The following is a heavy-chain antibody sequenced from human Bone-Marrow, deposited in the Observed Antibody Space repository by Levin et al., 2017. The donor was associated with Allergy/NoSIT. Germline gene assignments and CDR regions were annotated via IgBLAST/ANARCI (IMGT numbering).Heavy chain of an antibody. CDR1: GFTFSTTF. V-gene: IGHV3-66*01. Sequence: PGGSLRLSCAASGFTFSTTFMTWVRQAPGKGLEWVSIIYGGGRTYYGDSLDGRFTISRDNSKNTVYLQMNSLRDEDTAVYYCARGDSRDGYNYYFDYWGQGTLVTVSS. J-gene: IGHJ4*02. CDR3: ARGDSRDGYNYYFDY. CDR2: IYGGGRT. D-gene: IGHD5-24*01.